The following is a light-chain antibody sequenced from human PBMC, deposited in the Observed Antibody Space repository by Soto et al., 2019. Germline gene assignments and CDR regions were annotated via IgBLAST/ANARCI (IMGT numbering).Light chain of an antibody. J-gene: IGLJ2*01. V-gene: IGLV2-14*03. CDR2: DVS. CDR3: TSYTANKTPL. CDR1: SSDVGGYNY. Sequence: QSVLTQPASVSGSPGQSITISCTGTSSDVGGYNYVSWYQQHPGKAPKLMIYDVSSRPSGVSNRFSGSKSGNTASLIISGLLAEDEADYYCTSYTANKTPLFGGGTQLT.